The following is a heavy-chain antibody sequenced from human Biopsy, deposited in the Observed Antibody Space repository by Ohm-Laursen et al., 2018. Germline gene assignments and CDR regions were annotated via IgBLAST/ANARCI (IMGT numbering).Heavy chain of an antibody. Sequence: SLRLSCTASGFDFSDCSMSWVRQAPGKGLEWVSSVTTTSSYIYYADSVKGRFTISRDNAKNSLYLQMNSLRAEDTAVYYCARLNSGTYNASDLWGQGTMVIVSS. D-gene: IGHD1-26*01. V-gene: IGHV3-21*01. CDR3: ARLNSGTYNASDL. J-gene: IGHJ3*01. CDR1: GFDFSDCS. CDR2: VTTTSSYI.